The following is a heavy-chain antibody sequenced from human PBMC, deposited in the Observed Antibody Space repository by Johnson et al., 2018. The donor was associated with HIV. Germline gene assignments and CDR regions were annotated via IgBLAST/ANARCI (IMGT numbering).Heavy chain of an antibody. Sequence: QVQLVESGGGVVQPGRSLRLSCAASGFTFSSYAMHWVRQAPGKGLEWVAVISYDGGNKYYADSVKGRFTISRDNSKNTLYLQMNSLRPEDMAVYYCARDSSNSFRFEMYAFDIWGQGTMVTVSS. CDR2: ISYDGGNK. CDR3: ARDSSNSFRFEMYAFDI. V-gene: IGHV3-30*04. CDR1: GFTFSSYA. D-gene: IGHD6-6*01. J-gene: IGHJ3*02.